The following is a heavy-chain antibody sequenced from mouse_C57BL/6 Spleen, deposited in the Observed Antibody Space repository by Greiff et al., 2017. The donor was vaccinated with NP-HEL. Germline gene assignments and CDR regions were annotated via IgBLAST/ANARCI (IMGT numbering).Heavy chain of an antibody. CDR2: IYPRSGNT. J-gene: IGHJ2*01. V-gene: IGHV1-81*01. D-gene: IGHD1-1*01. Sequence: QVQLQQSGAELARPGASVKLSCKASGYTFTSYGISWVKQRTGQGLEWIGEIYPRSGNTYYNEKFKGKATLTADKSSSTAYMELRSLTSEDSAVYFCARLGTTVVATGYFDYWGQGTTLTVSS. CDR3: ARLGTTVVATGYFDY. CDR1: GYTFTSYG.